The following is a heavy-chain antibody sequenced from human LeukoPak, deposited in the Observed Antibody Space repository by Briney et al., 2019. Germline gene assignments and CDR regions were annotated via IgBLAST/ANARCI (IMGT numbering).Heavy chain of an antibody. Sequence: GESLKISCKGSGYSFTSYWISWVRLMPGKGLEWMGRIDPSDSHTNYSPSLQGHVTISADKSISIAYLQWSSLKASDTAMYYCARYGSGTSYYYYAMDVWGQGTTVTVSS. CDR3: ARYGSGTSYYYYAMDV. CDR2: IDPSDSHT. J-gene: IGHJ6*02. CDR1: GYSFTSYW. D-gene: IGHD3-10*01. V-gene: IGHV5-10-1*01.